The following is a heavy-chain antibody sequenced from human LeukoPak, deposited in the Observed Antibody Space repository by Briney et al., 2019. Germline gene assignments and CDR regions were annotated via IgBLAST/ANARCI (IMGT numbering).Heavy chain of an antibody. V-gene: IGHV3-66*01. CDR1: GFSVTNYY. J-gene: IGHJ4*02. CDR2: IYTGGST. Sequence: GGSLRLSRAASGFSVTNYYMYWVRQAPGKGLEWVSIIYTGGSTDYADSVKGRFTISRDNSKNTVHLLMNTLRVEDTAVYYCARGQGIWGQGILVTVSS. CDR3: ARGQGI.